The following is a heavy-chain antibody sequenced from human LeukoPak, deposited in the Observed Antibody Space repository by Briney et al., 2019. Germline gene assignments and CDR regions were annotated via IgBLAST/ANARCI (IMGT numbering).Heavy chain of an antibody. D-gene: IGHD5-24*01. V-gene: IGHV1-24*01. Sequence: GASVKVSCKVSGYTLTELSMHWVRQAPGKGLGWMGGFDPEDGETIYAQKFQGRVTITADESTSTAYMELSSLRSEDTAVYYCARVEMATIVYWGQGTLVTVSS. CDR1: GYTLTELS. J-gene: IGHJ4*02. CDR3: ARVEMATIVY. CDR2: FDPEDGET.